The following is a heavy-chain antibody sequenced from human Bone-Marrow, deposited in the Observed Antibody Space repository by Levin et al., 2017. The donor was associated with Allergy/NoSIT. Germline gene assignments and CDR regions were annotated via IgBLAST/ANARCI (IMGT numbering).Heavy chain of an antibody. J-gene: IGHJ4*02. CDR2: ISYDETYK. CDR3: ARAMDPGIAAAGTCFDS. CDR1: GFRFSSYT. V-gene: IGHV3-30*04. D-gene: IGHD6-13*01. Sequence: GGSLRLSCAASGFRFSSYTMHWVRQAPGKGLEWVASISYDETYKNYVDSVKGRFTISRDSSKKTLYVEMNSLRSEDTAVYYWARAMDPGIAAAGTCFDSWGQGTLVIVSS.